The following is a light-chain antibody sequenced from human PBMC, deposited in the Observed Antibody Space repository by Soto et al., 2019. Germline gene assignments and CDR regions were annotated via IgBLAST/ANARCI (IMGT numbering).Light chain of an antibody. V-gene: IGKV3-20*01. J-gene: IGKJ1*01. CDR1: QSVSSNY. Sequence: EVVLTQSPGTLSLSPGERATLSCRASQSVSSNYLAWYQQKPGQAPRLLIYDASSRATGIPDRFSGSGSGTDFTLTISGLEPEDFVVYYCHQYGSSPRTFGQGTKVEIK. CDR3: HQYGSSPRT. CDR2: DAS.